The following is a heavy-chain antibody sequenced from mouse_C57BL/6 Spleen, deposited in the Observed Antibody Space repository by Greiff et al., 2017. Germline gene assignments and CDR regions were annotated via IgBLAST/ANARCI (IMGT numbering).Heavy chain of an antibody. CDR2: IDPSDSFT. Sequence: QVQLQQPGAELVLPVASVKLSCKASGYTFTSYWMHWVKQRPGQGLEWIGEIDPSDSFTNYHQKFKGKSTLTVYKSSSTAYLQLSSLTSEDSAVYYCATEYCVSRFAYWSQGTLVTVSA. CDR1: GYTFTSYW. D-gene: IGHD5-1*01. J-gene: IGHJ3*01. V-gene: IGHV1-69*01. CDR3: ATEYCVSRFAY.